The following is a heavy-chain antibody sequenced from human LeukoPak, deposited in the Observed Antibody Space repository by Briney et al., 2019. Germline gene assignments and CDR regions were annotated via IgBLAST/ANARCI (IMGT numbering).Heavy chain of an antibody. V-gene: IGHV1-46*02. CDR3: AVNLWSGYYTWDYFDY. D-gene: IGHD3-3*01. Sequence: GASVKVSCKASGYTFNSYYMHWVRQAPGQGLEGMGIINPSDDSTRYAQKFQGRVTITADESTSTAYMELSSLRSEDTAVYYCAVNLWSGYYTWDYFDYWGQGTLVTVSS. CDR1: GYTFNSYY. J-gene: IGHJ4*02. CDR2: INPSDDST.